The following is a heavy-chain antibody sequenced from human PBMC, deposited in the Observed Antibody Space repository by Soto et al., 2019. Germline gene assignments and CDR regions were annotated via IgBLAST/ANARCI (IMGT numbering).Heavy chain of an antibody. V-gene: IGHV6-1*01. CDR2: TYYRSKWYN. D-gene: IGHD1-26*01. J-gene: IGHJ6*02. Sequence: PSQTLSLTCAISGDSVSSNSAAWNWIRQSPSRGLEWLGRTYYRSKWYNDYAVSVKSRITINPDTSKNQFSLQLNSVTPEDTAVYYCARDRPYSGILLAYYYYGMDVWGQGTTVTVSS. CDR3: ARDRPYSGILLAYYYYGMDV. CDR1: GDSVSSNSAA.